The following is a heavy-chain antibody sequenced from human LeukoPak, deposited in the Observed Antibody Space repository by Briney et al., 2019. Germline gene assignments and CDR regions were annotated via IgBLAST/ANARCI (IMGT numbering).Heavy chain of an antibody. V-gene: IGHV3-48*03. CDR3: GRAFPGIAVAGMYYFDY. D-gene: IGHD6-19*01. CDR2: ISSSGSTI. CDR1: GLTFSSYE. J-gene: IGHJ4*02. Sequence: PGGSLRLSCAASGLTFSSYEMNWVRQAPGKGLEWVSYISSSGSTIYYADSVKGRFTISRDNAKNSLYLQMNSLRAEDTAVYYCGRAFPGIAVAGMYYFDYWGQGTLVTVSS.